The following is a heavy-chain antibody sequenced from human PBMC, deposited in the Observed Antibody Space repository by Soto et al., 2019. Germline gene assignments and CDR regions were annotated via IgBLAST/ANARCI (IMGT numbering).Heavy chain of an antibody. Sequence: QLQLQESGPGLVKPSETLSLTCTVSGGSISSSSYYWGWIRQPPGKGLEWIGSIYYSESTYYNPSHKSRVTISVDTSKNQFSLKLSSVTAADTAVYYCARLLRHNYYGMDVWGQGTTVTVSS. D-gene: IGHD5-12*01. V-gene: IGHV4-39*01. J-gene: IGHJ6*02. CDR2: IYYSEST. CDR3: ARLLRHNYYGMDV. CDR1: GGSISSSSYY.